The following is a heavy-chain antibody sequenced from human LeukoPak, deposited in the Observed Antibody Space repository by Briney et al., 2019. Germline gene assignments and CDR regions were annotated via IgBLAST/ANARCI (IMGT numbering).Heavy chain of an antibody. D-gene: IGHD2-15*01. CDR1: GFTFSGYY. J-gene: IGHJ5*01. V-gene: IGHV3-11*01. CDR3: ARKWWENWFDS. Sequence: GGSLRLSCAASGFTFSGYYMSWIRQAPGKGLEWLSYISSSGGTIYYADSVKGRFTISRDNAKNSLYLQMNSLRVEDTAVYYCARKWWENWFDSWGQGALVTVSS. CDR2: ISSSGGTI.